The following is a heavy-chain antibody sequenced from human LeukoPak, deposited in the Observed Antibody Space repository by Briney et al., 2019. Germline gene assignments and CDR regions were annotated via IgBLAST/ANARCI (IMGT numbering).Heavy chain of an antibody. J-gene: IGHJ4*02. V-gene: IGHV3-48*03. D-gene: IGHD5-24*01. CDR1: GFTFSSYE. CDR3: ARGDRWLRTLYFDY. CDR2: ISSSGSTI. Sequence: GGSLRLSCAASGFTFSSYEMNWVRQAPGKGLGWVSYISSSGSTIYYADSVKGRFTISRDNAKNSLYLQMNSLRAEDTAVYYCARGDRWLRTLYFDYWGQGTLVTVSS.